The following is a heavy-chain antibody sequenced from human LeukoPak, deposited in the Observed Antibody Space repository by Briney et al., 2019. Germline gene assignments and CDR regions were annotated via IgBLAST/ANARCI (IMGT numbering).Heavy chain of an antibody. CDR2: MSPSSGNT. D-gene: IGHD1-1*01. CDR1: GYTFTSYD. CDR3: ARGRHNNC. J-gene: IGHJ3*01. V-gene: IGHV1-8*01. Sequence: ASVKVSCKASGYTFTSYDISWVRQATGQGLEWMGWMSPSSGNTGYAQKFQGRVIMTRNTSISTAYMELSSLTSEDTAVYYCARGRHNNCWGQGTLVTVSS.